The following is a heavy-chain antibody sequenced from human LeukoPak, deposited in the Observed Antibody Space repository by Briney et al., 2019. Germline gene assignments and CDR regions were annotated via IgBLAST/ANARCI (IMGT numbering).Heavy chain of an antibody. CDR3: ARESPEGAFDY. J-gene: IGHJ4*02. Sequence: GGSLRLSCADSGFTFSNYAMHWVRQTPGKGLEWVAVISYDGSNKYYADSVKGRFAISRDNSKNTLYLQMNSLRAEDTAVYYCARESPEGAFDYWGQGTLVTVSS. V-gene: IGHV3-30*09. CDR1: GFTFSNYA. CDR2: ISYDGSNK. D-gene: IGHD1-26*01.